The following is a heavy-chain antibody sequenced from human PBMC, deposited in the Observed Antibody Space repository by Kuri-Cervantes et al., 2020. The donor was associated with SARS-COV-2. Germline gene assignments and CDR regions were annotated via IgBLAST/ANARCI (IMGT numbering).Heavy chain of an antibody. CDR1: GFTFSSYG. J-gene: IGHJ4*02. V-gene: IGHV3-23*01. CDR3: AKDHQYYYDSSGYYYFGY. CDR2: ISGSGGST. Sequence: GESLKISCAASGFTFSSYGMHWIRQAPGKGLEWVSAISGSGGSTYYADSVKGRFTISRDNSKNPLYLQMNSLRAEDTAVYYCAKDHQYYYDSSGYYYFGYWGQGTLVTVSS. D-gene: IGHD3-22*01.